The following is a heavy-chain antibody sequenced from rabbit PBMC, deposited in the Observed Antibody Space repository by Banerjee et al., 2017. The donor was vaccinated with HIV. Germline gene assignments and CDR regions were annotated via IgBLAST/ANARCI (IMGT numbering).Heavy chain of an antibody. D-gene: IGHD2-1*01. CDR1: GFSFSNGYV. Sequence: QEQLEESGGDLVKPEGSLTLNCKASGFSFSNGYVMGWVRQAPGMGLEWIACINSFSGRPVYATWVNVRFTISKASWTTVTLHMTGLTAADTATYFCARGSATMTMVITGWYFTLWGQGTLVTVS. CDR2: INSFSGRP. CDR3: ARGSATMTMVITGWYFTL. V-gene: IGHV1S45*01. J-gene: IGHJ4*01.